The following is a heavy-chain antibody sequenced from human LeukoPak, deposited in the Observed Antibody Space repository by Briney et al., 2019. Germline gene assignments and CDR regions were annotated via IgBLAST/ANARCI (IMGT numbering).Heavy chain of an antibody. J-gene: IGHJ4*02. CDR2: VSTYNGNT. D-gene: IGHD5-18*01. Sequence: EASVKGSCKASGYTFTSHGISWVRQAPGQGLEWMGWVSTYNGNTNYVPKYQGRVTMTTDTSTSTAYMELRSLRSDDTAVYYCARDVDTATDQINDYWGQGTLVTVSS. CDR1: GYTFTSHG. V-gene: IGHV1-18*04. CDR3: ARDVDTATDQINDY.